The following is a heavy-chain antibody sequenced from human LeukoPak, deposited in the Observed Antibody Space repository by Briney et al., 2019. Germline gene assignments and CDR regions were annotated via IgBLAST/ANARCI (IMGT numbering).Heavy chain of an antibody. CDR1: GGTFSSYA. J-gene: IGHJ4*02. CDR3: ARDLLGYCSGGSCYSLEI. Sequence: SVKLCCKASGGTFSSYAISWVRQAPGQGLEWMGRIIPILGIANYAQKFQGRVTITADKSTSTAYMELSSLRSEDTAVYYCARDLLGYCSGGSCYSLEIWGQGTLVTVSS. V-gene: IGHV1-69*04. CDR2: IIPILGIA. D-gene: IGHD2-15*01.